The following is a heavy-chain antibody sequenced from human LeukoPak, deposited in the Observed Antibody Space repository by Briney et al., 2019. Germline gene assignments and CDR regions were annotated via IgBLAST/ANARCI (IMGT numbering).Heavy chain of an antibody. D-gene: IGHD4-23*01. CDR3: ARRSLSGNSGIDY. V-gene: IGHV4-38-2*01. Sequence: SETLSLTCAVSGYSISSGYYWGWIRQPPGKGLEWIGSIYHSGSTYYNPSLKSRVTISVDTSKNQFSLKLSSVTAADTAVYYCARRSLSGNSGIDYWGQGTLVTVSS. J-gene: IGHJ4*02. CDR2: IYHSGST. CDR1: GYSISSGYY.